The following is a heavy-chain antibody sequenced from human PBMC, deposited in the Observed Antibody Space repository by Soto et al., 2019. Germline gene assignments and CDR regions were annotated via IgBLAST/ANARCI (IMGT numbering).Heavy chain of an antibody. D-gene: IGHD6-6*01. CDR2: INHSGST. Sequence: SETLSLTCAVYGGSFSCYYWSWIRQPPGKGLEWIGEINHSGSTNYNPSLKSRVTISVDTSKNQFSLKLSSVTAADTAVYYCARGXTTPRQVIAARPYYFDYWGQGTLVTVSS. V-gene: IGHV4-34*01. CDR3: ARGXTTPRQVIAARPYYFDY. CDR1: GGSFSCYY. J-gene: IGHJ4*02.